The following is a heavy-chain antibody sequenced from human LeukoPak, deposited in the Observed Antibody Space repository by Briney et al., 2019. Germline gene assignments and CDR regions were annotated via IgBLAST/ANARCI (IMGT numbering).Heavy chain of an antibody. Sequence: PGRSLRLSCAASGFTFSSYGMHWVRQAPGKGLEWVAFISHDGNNKYYADSVKGRSTISRDNSKNTLYLQINSLKTEDTAVYYCARGGRREAVFDIWGQGTMVTVSS. J-gene: IGHJ3*02. CDR2: ISHDGNNK. CDR3: ARGGRREAVFDI. CDR1: GFTFSSYG. D-gene: IGHD6-19*01. V-gene: IGHV3-30*03.